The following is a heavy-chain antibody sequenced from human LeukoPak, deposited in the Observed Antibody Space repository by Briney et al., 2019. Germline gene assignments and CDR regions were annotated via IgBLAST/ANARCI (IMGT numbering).Heavy chain of an antibody. J-gene: IGHJ3*02. D-gene: IGHD3-9*01. CDR1: GFTFSSYW. CDR3: ASQYNYDILTDAFDI. CDR2: IKQDGSEK. Sequence: GGSLRLSCAASGFTFSSYWMSWVCQAPGKGLEWVANIKQDGSEKYYVDSVKGRFTISRDNAKNSLYLQMNSLRAEDTAVYYCASQYNYDILTDAFDIWGQGTMVTVSS. V-gene: IGHV3-7*01.